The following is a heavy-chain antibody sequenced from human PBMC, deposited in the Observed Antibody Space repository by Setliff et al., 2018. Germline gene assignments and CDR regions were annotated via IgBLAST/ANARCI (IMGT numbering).Heavy chain of an antibody. Sequence: GGSLRLSCAASGFTFRVYNMHWVRQAPGKGLEWVAFISDDGSDTYFADSVNGRFTISRDNSKNTLYLEMNGLRPEDTAVYYCAKDLSNFGDYGDYWGQGTLVTVSS. J-gene: IGHJ4*02. CDR2: ISDDGSDT. V-gene: IGHV3-30*01. CDR1: GFTFRVYN. CDR3: AKDLSNFGDYGDY. D-gene: IGHD4-17*01.